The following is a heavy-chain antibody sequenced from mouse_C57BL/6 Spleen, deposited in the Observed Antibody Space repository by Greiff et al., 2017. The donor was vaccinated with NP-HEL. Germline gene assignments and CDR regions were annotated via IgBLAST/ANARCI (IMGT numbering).Heavy chain of an antibody. Sequence: VQLQQSGPELVKPGASVKMSCKASGYTFTDYNMHWVKQSPGKSLEWIGYINPNNGGTSYNQKFKGKATLTVNKSSSTAYMELRSLTSEDSSVYYCATWSWFAYWGQGTLVTVSA. CDR2: INPNNGGT. J-gene: IGHJ3*01. V-gene: IGHV1-22*01. CDR3: ATWSWFAY. CDR1: GYTFTDYN.